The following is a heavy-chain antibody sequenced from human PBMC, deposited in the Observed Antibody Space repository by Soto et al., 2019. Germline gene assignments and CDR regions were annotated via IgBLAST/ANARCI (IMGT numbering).Heavy chain of an antibody. J-gene: IGHJ3*02. Sequence: QVQLQESGPGLVKPSETLSLTCTVSGGSISTYYWNWIRQSAGKGLEWIGRVYISGCTNYHPSLKSQVAMSVDTSNNQFSLKVTSVTAADTAVYYCARGGRDGFDIWGQGTMVTVSS. CDR1: GGSISTYY. CDR2: VYISGCT. V-gene: IGHV4-4*07. CDR3: ARGGRDGFDI.